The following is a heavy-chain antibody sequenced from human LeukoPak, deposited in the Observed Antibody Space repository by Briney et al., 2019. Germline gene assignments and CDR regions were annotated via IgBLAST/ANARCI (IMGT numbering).Heavy chain of an antibody. D-gene: IGHD3-10*01. CDR2: IKEDGSEK. J-gene: IGHJ5*02. Sequence: GGSLRLSCAASGFTFSRYWMTWVRQAPGTGLELVANIKEDGSEKYYVDSVKGRFTISRDNAKNSLYLQMNSLRAEDTAVYYCVYGGSYYVAWGQGILVTVSS. CDR1: GFTFSRYW. CDR3: VYGGSYYVA. V-gene: IGHV3-7*01.